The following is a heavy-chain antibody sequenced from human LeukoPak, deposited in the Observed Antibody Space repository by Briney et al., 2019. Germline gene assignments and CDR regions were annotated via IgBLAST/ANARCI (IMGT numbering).Heavy chain of an antibody. Sequence: SETLSLTCTVSGGSISNYYWSWIRQPPGKGLEWLGYISYSASSNYNPSLKSRVSISVDTSKNKFSLKLNSVTAADTAVYYCARHRDDYVWGSYRSYFDYWGQGTLVTVSS. CDR1: GGSISNYY. J-gene: IGHJ4*02. V-gene: IGHV4-59*08. CDR2: ISYSASS. D-gene: IGHD3-16*02. CDR3: ARHRDDYVWGSYRSYFDY.